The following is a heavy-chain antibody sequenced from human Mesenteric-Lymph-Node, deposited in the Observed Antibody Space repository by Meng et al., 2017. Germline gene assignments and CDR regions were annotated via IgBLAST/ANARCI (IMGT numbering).Heavy chain of an antibody. D-gene: IGHD6-19*01. CDR1: GGSISSSNW. V-gene: IGHV4-4*02. Sequence: QVQLQESGPGLVKPSGTLSLTCAVSGGSISSSNWWSWVRQPPGKGLEWIGEIYHSGSTNYNPSLESRVIMSLDKSKNQFSLRLTSVAAADTAVYYCARHGGWHFDYWGQGALVTVS. J-gene: IGHJ4*02. CDR2: IYHSGST. CDR3: ARHGGWHFDY.